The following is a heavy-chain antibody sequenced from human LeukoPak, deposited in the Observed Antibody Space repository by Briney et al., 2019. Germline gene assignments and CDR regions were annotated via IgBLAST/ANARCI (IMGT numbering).Heavy chain of an antibody. Sequence: PSETLSLTCTVSGGSISSGGYYWSWIRQPPGKGLEWIGYIYHSGSTYYNPSLKSRVTISVDRSKNQFSLKLSSVTAADTAVYYCARQRAVAGAFDYWGQGTLVTVSS. CDR2: IYHSGST. J-gene: IGHJ4*02. V-gene: IGHV4-30-2*01. CDR3: ARQRAVAGAFDY. D-gene: IGHD6-19*01. CDR1: GGSISSGGYY.